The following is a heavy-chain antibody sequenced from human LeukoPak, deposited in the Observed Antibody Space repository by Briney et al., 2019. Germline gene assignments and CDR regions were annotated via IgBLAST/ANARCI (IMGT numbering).Heavy chain of an antibody. CDR3: AKDMGYSYGHYYFDY. V-gene: IGHV3-43*02. J-gene: IGHJ4*02. CDR1: GFTFDDYA. D-gene: IGHD5-18*01. Sequence: PGGSLRLSCAASGFTFDDYAMHWVRQAPGKGLEWVSLISGDGGSTYYADTVKGRFTFSRDNSKNSLYLQMNSLRTEDTALYYCAKDMGYSYGHYYFDYWGQGTLVTVSS. CDR2: ISGDGGST.